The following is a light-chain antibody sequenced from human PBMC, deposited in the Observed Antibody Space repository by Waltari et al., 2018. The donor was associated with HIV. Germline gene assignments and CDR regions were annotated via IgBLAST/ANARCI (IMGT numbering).Light chain of an antibody. CDR3: QQYKNWHHT. CDR2: GAS. CDR1: QSVSSN. Sequence: EIVMTHSPATLSVSPGESATLSCRASQSVSSNLAWYQQKPGQAPRLLIYGASTRATGIPARFSGSGSGTEFTLTISSLQSEDFAVYYCQQYKNWHHTFGQGTKRESK. V-gene: IGKV3-15*01. J-gene: IGKJ2*01.